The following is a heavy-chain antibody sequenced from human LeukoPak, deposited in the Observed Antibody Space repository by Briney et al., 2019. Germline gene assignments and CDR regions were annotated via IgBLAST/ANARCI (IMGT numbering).Heavy chain of an antibody. J-gene: IGHJ4*02. D-gene: IGHD1-14*01. CDR2: IYHSGST. Sequence: SETLSLTCAVSGGSISSSNWWSWVRQPPGEGLWWSGEIYHSGSTNYNPSLKSRVTISVDKSKNQSSLKLSSVTAADTAVYYCARDRPGHGPAYWGQGTLVTVPS. V-gene: IGHV4-4*02. CDR1: GGSISSSNW. CDR3: ARDRPGHGPAY.